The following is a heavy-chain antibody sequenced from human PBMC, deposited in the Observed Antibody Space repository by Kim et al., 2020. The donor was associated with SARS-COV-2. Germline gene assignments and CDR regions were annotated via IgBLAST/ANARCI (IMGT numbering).Heavy chain of an antibody. CDR3: ARGKQVVAAFRNWFDP. Sequence: VRGRFTISRDNAKNSLYLQMNSLRAEDTAVYYCARGKQVVAAFRNWFDPWGQGTLVTVSS. V-gene: IGHV3-11*06. D-gene: IGHD2-15*01. J-gene: IGHJ5*02.